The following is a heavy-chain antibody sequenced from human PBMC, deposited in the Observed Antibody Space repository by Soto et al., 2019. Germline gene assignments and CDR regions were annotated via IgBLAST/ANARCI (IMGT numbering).Heavy chain of an antibody. J-gene: IGHJ4*02. D-gene: IGHD2-2*01. CDR3: AKLQMPSNTAFDF. Sequence: GGSLRLSCAASGFTIRNNYMSWVRQAPGKGLEWVSVIYSGGNAYYADSVKGRFTISRDNSKNTLYLQMNSLRAEDTAVYFCAKLQMPSNTAFDFWGQGTLVTVSS. CDR2: IYSGGNA. CDR1: GFTIRNNY. V-gene: IGHV3-53*01.